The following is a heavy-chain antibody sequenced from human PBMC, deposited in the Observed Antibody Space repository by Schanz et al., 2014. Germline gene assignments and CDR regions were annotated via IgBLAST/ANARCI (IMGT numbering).Heavy chain of an antibody. V-gene: IGHV3-23*04. J-gene: IGHJ4*02. CDR2: MNESHSTI. D-gene: IGHD5-12*01. CDR1: GFTFSSYS. CDR3: ARKVVATIGGYYDN. Sequence: EVQLVESGGGVVRPGGSLRLSCTASGFTFSSYSMNWVRQAPGKGLEWVSAMNESHSTIYYADSVRGRFTISRDNAENTLFLQMNSLRAEDTAVYYCARKVVATIGGYYDNWGQGTLVIVSS.